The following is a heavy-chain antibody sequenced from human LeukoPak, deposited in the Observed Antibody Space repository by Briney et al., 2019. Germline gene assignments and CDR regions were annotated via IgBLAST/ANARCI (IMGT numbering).Heavy chain of an antibody. CDR1: GFSFSTSW. CDR2: IRKDGRVI. V-gene: IGHV3-7*01. D-gene: IGHD1-1*01. Sequence: GGSLRLSCVASGFSFSTSWMTWVRQAPGKGLGWVANIRKDGRVIHYADSLKGRFTISRDNTKNSLFLQIDSLRAEGTGVYYCARDGDSWNDFDHWGQGTLVTVSS. CDR3: ARDGDSWNDFDH. J-gene: IGHJ4*02.